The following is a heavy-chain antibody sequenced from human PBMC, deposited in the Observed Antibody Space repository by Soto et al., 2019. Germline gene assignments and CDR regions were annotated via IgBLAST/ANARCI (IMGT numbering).Heavy chain of an antibody. D-gene: IGHD3-16*01. V-gene: IGHV1-18*01. Sequence: ASVKVSCKGSGYTFSSYGIAWVRQAPGQGLEWMGWISAYTGNTNYAQMLQGRVTMTTDTSTSTAYMELWSLTSDDTAVYYCAREPRRGKEPFDYWGQGTLVTVTS. CDR3: AREPRRGKEPFDY. J-gene: IGHJ4*02. CDR2: ISAYTGNT. CDR1: GYTFSSYG.